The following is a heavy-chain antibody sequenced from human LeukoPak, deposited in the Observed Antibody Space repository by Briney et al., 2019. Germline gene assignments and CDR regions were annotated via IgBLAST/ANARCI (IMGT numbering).Heavy chain of an antibody. CDR2: ISYDGSNK. D-gene: IGHD5-12*01. CDR3: ARDGIVATIAYYYYYMDV. Sequence: PGGSLRLSCAASGFTFSSYAMHWVRQAPGKGPEWVAVISYDGSNKYYADSVKGRFTISRDNSKNTLYLQMNSLRAEDTAVYYCARDGIVATIAYYYYYMDVWGKGTTVTVSS. V-gene: IGHV3-30*04. CDR1: GFTFSSYA. J-gene: IGHJ6*03.